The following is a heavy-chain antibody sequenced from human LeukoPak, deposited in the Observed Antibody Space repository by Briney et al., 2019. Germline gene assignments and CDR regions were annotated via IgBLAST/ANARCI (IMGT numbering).Heavy chain of an antibody. J-gene: IGHJ3*02. CDR3: AKDGGSDPDSFDI. Sequence: GGSLRLSCAASGFIFNTYVMHWVRQAPGKGLEWLAFIRYDGSNKNYADSVKGRFTISRDNTKNSLYLQMNSLRAEDTTVYYCAKDGGSDPDSFDIWGQGTMVTVSS. CDR2: IRYDGSNK. D-gene: IGHD2-15*01. V-gene: IGHV3-30*02. CDR1: GFIFNTYV.